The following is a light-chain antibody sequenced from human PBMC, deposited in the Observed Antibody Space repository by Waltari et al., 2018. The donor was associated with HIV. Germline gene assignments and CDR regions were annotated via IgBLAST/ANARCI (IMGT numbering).Light chain of an antibody. CDR3: SSYTSGNAVL. CDR2: AVS. V-gene: IGLV2-14*01. Sequence: QSALTQPASVSGSPGQSITIPCTGLTSDDDTYNSVSRSEHDPVKAPKLIIYAVSNRPSGVSNRFSGSKSGSTASLTISGLQAEDEADYYCSSYTSGNAVLFGGGTKVTVL. J-gene: IGLJ2*01. CDR1: TSDDDTYNS.